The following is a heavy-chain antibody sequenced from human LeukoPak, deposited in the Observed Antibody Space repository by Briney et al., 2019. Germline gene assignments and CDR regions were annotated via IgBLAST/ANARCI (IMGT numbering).Heavy chain of an antibody. J-gene: IGHJ6*03. CDR2: IYHSGST. D-gene: IGHD2-2*01. V-gene: IGHV4-38-2*02. CDR1: GYSISSGYY. CDR3: ARDPRVVPAARYHYYYMDV. Sequence: SETLSLTCTVSGYSISSGYYWGWIRQPPGKGLEWIGSIYHSGSTYYNPSLKSRVTISVDTSKNQFSLKLSSVTAADTAVYYCARDPRVVPAARYHYYYMDVWGKGTTVTVSS.